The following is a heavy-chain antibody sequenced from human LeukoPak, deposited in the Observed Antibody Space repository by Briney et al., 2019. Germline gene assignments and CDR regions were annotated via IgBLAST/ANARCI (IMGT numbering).Heavy chain of an antibody. J-gene: IGHJ4*02. CDR2: IYPGDSDT. Sequence: GESLKISCKGSGYSFTSYWIGWVRQMPGKGLEWMGIIYPGDSDTRYSPSFQGQVTISADKSISTAYLQWSSLKASDTAMYYCARYGPVVAWGSGSYYENWGQGTLVTVSS. D-gene: IGHD3-10*01. V-gene: IGHV5-51*01. CDR3: ARYGPVVAWGSGSYYEN. CDR1: GYSFTSYW.